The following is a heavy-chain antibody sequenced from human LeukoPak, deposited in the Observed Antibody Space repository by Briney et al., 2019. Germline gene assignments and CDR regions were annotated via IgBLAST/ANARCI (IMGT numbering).Heavy chain of an antibody. J-gene: IGHJ4*02. CDR3: ARVGCGGDCSRGPFDY. D-gene: IGHD2-21*02. Sequence: SVKVSCKASGGTFSSYAISWVRQAPGQGLEWIGGIIPIFGTANFAQKFQGRVTITADESTSTAYMELSSLRSEDTAVYYCARVGCGGDCSRGPFDYWGQGTLVTVSS. V-gene: IGHV1-69*13. CDR2: IIPIFGTA. CDR1: GGTFSSYA.